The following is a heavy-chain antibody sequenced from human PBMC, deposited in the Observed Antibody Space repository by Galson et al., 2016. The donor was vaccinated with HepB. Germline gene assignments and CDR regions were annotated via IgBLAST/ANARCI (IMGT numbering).Heavy chain of an antibody. Sequence: SCKASGGTFSFYVLSWVRQAPGQGLEWMGGIIPFLGTSNYAQSIQVRVTITADKSTSTAYMELSGLRAGDTAVDDCAKSAGYYGSGYYYAMDVWGQGTTVTVSS. V-gene: IGHV1-69*06. D-gene: IGHD3-10*01. CDR3: AKSAGYYGSGYYYAMDV. CDR1: GGTFSFYV. J-gene: IGHJ6*02. CDR2: IIPFLGTS.